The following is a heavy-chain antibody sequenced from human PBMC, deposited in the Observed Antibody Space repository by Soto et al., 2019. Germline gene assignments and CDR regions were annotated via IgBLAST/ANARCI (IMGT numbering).Heavy chain of an antibody. CDR1: GFTFSSYG. J-gene: IGHJ4*02. V-gene: IGHV3-30*18. CDR3: AKVESSSGWQNFDY. CDR2: ISYDGSNK. Sequence: QVQLVESGGGVVQPGRSLRLSCAASGFTFSSYGMHWVRQAPGKGLEWVAVISYDGSNKYYADSVKGRFTISRDNSKNTLYLQKNSLRAEDTAVYYCAKVESSSGWQNFDYWGQGTLVTVSS. D-gene: IGHD6-19*01.